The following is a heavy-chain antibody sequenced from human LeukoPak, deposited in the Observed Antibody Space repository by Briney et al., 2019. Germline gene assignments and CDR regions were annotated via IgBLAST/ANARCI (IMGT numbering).Heavy chain of an antibody. CDR3: ARGQGEGDFWSGYYADY. Sequence: SVKVSCKASGGTFSSYAISWVRQAPGQGLEWMGGIIPIFGTANYAQKFQGRVTITADESTSTAYMELSSLRSEDTAVYYCARGQGEGDFWSGYYADYWGQGTLVTVSS. D-gene: IGHD3-3*01. J-gene: IGHJ4*02. V-gene: IGHV1-69*13. CDR1: GGTFSSYA. CDR2: IIPIFGTA.